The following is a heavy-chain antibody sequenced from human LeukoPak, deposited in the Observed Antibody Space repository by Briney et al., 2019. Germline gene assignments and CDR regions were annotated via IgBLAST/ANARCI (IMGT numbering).Heavy chain of an antibody. CDR1: GFTFSNYA. CDR3: ARGPNRDYIGAFEF. V-gene: IGHV3-23*01. D-gene: IGHD4-11*01. Sequence: PGGSLRLSCVASGFTFSNYAVMWVRQAPGQGLEWVSAITGGGTTRYAGSVKGRFTISRDNSKNTLYLQMNSLRVEDTAQYFCARGPNRDYIGAFEFWGQGTGVTVSA. J-gene: IGHJ3*01. CDR2: ITGGGTT.